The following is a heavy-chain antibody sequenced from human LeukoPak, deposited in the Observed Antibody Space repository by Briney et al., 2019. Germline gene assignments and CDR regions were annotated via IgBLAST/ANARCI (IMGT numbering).Heavy chain of an antibody. CDR3: ARGPRDQTWFDP. Sequence: SETLSLTCTVSGGSISSYHWNWIRQPPGEGLEWIGYIYYSGSTNYNPSLRSRVTISVDTSKNQFSLKVSSVTAADTAVYYCARGPRDQTWFDPWGQGTRVTVSS. J-gene: IGHJ5*02. CDR1: GGSISSYH. V-gene: IGHV4-59*01. CDR2: IYYSGST. D-gene: IGHD2-2*01.